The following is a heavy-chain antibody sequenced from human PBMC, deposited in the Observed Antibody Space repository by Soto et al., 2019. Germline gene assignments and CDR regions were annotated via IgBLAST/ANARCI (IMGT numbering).Heavy chain of an antibody. J-gene: IGHJ4*02. CDR2: IIPIFGTA. D-gene: IGHD2-21*02. CDR1: GGTFSSYA. CDR3: ARTVVVTAIPRNPLPYYFDY. Sequence: AASVKVSCKASGGTFSSYAISWVRQAPGQGLEWMGGIIPIFGTANYAQKFQGRVTITADESTSTAYMELSSLRSEDTAVYYCARTVVVTAIPRNPLPYYFDYWGQGTLVTVSS. V-gene: IGHV1-69*13.